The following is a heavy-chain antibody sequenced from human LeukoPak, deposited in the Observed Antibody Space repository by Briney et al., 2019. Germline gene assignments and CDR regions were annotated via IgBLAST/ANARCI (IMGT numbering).Heavy chain of an antibody. CDR1: GFTFDDYA. J-gene: IGHJ4*02. Sequence: GGSLRLSCAASGFTFDDYAMHWVRQAPGKGLEWVSGISWNSGSIGYADSVKGRFTISRDNAKNSLYLQMNSLRAEDTAVYYCARDEDSGYVDYWGQGTLVTVSS. D-gene: IGHD5-12*01. CDR3: ARDEDSGYVDY. CDR2: ISWNSGSI. V-gene: IGHV3-9*01.